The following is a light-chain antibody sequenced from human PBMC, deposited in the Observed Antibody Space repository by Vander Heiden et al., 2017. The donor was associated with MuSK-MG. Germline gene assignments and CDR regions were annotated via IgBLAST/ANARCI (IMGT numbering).Light chain of an antibody. CDR2: GAS. J-gene: IGKJ1*01. CDR3: QQYNNWPPWT. CDR1: QSVSSN. V-gene: IGKV3-15*01. Sequence: VMTQSPATLSVSPGERATLSCRASQSVSSNLAWYQQKPGQAPRLLIYGASTRATGIPARFSGSGSGTEFTLTISSLQSEDFAVYYCQQYNNWPPWTFGQGTKVEIK.